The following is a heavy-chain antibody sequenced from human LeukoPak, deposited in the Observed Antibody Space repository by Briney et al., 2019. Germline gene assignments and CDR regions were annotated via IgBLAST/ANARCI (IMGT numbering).Heavy chain of an antibody. CDR2: IKKKGDGGTT. J-gene: IGHJ4*02. V-gene: IGHV3-15*01. D-gene: IGHD3-10*01. Sequence: GGSLRLSCAASGFTFSSYSMNWVRQAPGKGLEWVGRIKKKGDGGTTDYAAPVKGRFTISRDDSKNMLYLEMNNLKIEDTAVYYCTTVTMVRDYDYWGQGTLVTVSS. CDR3: TTVTMVRDYDY. CDR1: GFTFSSYS.